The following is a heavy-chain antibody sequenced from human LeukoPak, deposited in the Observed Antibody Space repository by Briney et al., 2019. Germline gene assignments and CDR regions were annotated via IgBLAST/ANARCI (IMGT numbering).Heavy chain of an antibody. CDR3: ARYLPAAILYYYGMDV. CDR1: GFTVSSNY. J-gene: IGHJ6*02. D-gene: IGHD2-2*01. CDR2: IYSGGST. Sequence: GGSLRLSCAASGFTVSSNYMSWVRQAPGKGLEWVPVIYSGGSTYYADSVKGRFTISRDNSKNTLYLQMNSLRAEDTAVYYCARYLPAAILYYYGMDVWGQGTTVTVSS. V-gene: IGHV3-66*01.